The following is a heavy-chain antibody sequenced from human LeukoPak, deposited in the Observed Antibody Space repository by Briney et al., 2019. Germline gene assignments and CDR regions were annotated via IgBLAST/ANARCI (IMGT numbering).Heavy chain of an antibody. CDR2: ISGSGGST. CDR1: GFTFDDYA. CDR3: AKGDYSNYVRSYFDY. D-gene: IGHD4-11*01. V-gene: IGHV3-23*01. J-gene: IGHJ4*02. Sequence: GRSLRLSCAASGFTFDDYAMNWVRQAPGKGLEWVSAISGSGGSTYYADSVKGRFTISRDNSKHTLYLQINSLRAEDTAVYYCAKGDYSNYVRSYFDYWGQGTLVTVSS.